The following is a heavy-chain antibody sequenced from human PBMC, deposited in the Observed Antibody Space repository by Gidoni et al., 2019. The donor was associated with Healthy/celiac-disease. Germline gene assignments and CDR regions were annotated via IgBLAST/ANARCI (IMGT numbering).Heavy chain of an antibody. J-gene: IGHJ4*02. Sequence: EVQLVESGGGLVKPGGSLRLSCAASGFTFSHAWMSWVRQAPGKGLEWVGRIKSKTDGGTTDYAAPVKGRFTISRDDSKNTLYLQMNSLKTEDTAVYYCTTVRAARYYFDYWGQGTLVTVSS. V-gene: IGHV3-15*01. D-gene: IGHD6-6*01. CDR3: TTVRAARYYFDY. CDR2: IKSKTDGGTT. CDR1: GFTFSHAW.